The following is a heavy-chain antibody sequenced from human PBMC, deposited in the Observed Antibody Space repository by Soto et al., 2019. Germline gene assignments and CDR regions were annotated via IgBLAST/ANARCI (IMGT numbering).Heavy chain of an antibody. CDR2: ISYDGSNK. J-gene: IGHJ5*02. Sequence: GSLRLSCAASGFTFSSYAMHWVRQAPGKGLEWVAVISYDGSNKYYADSVKGRFTISRDNSKNTLYLQMNSLRAEDTAVYYCARDSGHGYCSSTSCLGYNWFDPWGQGTLVTVSS. CDR1: GFTFSSYA. D-gene: IGHD2-2*03. CDR3: ARDSGHGYCSSTSCLGYNWFDP. V-gene: IGHV3-30-3*01.